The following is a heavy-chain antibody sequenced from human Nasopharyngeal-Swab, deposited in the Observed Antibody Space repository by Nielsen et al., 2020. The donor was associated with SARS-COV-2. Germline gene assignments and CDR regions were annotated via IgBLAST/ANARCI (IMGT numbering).Heavy chain of an antibody. CDR2: INAGNGNT. CDR1: GYTFTSYA. Sequence: ASVKVSCKASGYTFTSYAMHWVRQAPGQRLEWMGWINAGNGNTKYSQKFQGRVTITRDTSASTAYMELSSLRSEDTAVYYCARDQSSGWYGALYYYYGMDVWGQGTTVTVPS. J-gene: IGHJ6*02. CDR3: ARDQSSGWYGALYYYYGMDV. D-gene: IGHD6-19*01. V-gene: IGHV1-3*01.